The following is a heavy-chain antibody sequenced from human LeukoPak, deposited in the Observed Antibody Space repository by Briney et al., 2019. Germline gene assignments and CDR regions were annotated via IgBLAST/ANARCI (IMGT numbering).Heavy chain of an antibody. V-gene: IGHV3-74*01. Sequence: GGSLRLSCAASGFTFSSYWMHWVRQGPGKGLVWVSRIYSDGRRTTYADSVKGRFTISGDNAKNTLYLQMNSLRDEDTAVYYCARSGRGGAFDIWGHGTMVTVSS. J-gene: IGHJ3*02. D-gene: IGHD1-26*01. CDR3: ARSGRGGAFDI. CDR1: GFTFSSYW. CDR2: IYSDGRRT.